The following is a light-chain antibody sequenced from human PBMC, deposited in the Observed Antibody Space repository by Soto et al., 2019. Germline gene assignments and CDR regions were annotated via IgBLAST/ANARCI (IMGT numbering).Light chain of an antibody. CDR3: QQYHTWPRT. Sequence: DIQMTQSPATLSASVGDRVTITCRASQSISSDLGWYQQKPGKAPKLLIYDATTLQSGVPSRFSGSGSGTEFTLTISSLQSEDFAIYYCQQYHTWPRTFGQGTKVDIK. V-gene: IGKV1-5*01. J-gene: IGKJ1*01. CDR2: DAT. CDR1: QSISSD.